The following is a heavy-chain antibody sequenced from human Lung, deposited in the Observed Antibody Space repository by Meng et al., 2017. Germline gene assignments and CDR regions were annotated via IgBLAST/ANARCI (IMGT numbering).Heavy chain of an antibody. V-gene: IGHV4-34*01. CDR3: ARGAGGRQWLVLSGFRYFDY. D-gene: IGHD6-19*01. J-gene: IGHJ4*02. CDR2: IKHRGSI. CDR1: GASVRGSY. Sequence: ETTPRTCSCHGASVRGSYWGWISQPPRKGLESIGEIKHRGSINYNPALTSRVTISVDTSKNQFSLKLSSVTAADTVVYYCARGAGGRQWLVLSGFRYFDYWGQGTLVTVSS.